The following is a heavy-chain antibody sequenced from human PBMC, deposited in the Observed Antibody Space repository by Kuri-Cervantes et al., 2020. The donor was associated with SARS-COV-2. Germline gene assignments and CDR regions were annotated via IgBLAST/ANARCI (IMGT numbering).Heavy chain of an antibody. CDR1: GFTFSSYS. CDR2: ISSSSSYI. J-gene: IGHJ4*02. CDR3: ARDWGELGKDY. Sequence: GESLKISCAASGFTFSSYSMNWVRQAPGKGLEWVSPISSSSSYIYYADSVKGRFTISRDNAKNSLYLQMNSLRAEDTAVYYCARDWGELGKDYWGQGTLVTVSS. D-gene: IGHD7-27*01. V-gene: IGHV3-21*01.